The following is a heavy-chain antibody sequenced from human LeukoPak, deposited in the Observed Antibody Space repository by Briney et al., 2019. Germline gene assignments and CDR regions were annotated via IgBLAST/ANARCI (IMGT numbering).Heavy chain of an antibody. J-gene: IGHJ3*02. Sequence: SETLSLTCTVSGGSISSYYWSWIRQPPGKGLEWIGYIYYSGSTNYNPSLKSRVTISVDTSKNQFSLKLSSVTAADTAVYYCARAAGYYDSSGYYIPIYAFDIWGQGTMVTVSS. CDR2: IYYSGST. CDR1: GGSISSYY. D-gene: IGHD3-22*01. V-gene: IGHV4-59*12. CDR3: ARAAGYYDSSGYYIPIYAFDI.